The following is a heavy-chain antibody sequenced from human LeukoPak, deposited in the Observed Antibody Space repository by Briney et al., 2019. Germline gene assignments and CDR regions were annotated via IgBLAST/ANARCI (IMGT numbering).Heavy chain of an antibody. J-gene: IGHJ4*02. V-gene: IGHV1-46*01. CDR2: INPSGGST. Sequence: ASVKVSCKASGGTFSSYAISWVRQAPGQGLEWMGIINPSGGSTSYAQKFQGRVTMTRDTSTSTVYMELSSLRSEDTAVYYCASSLRQWLDYWGQGTLVTVSS. D-gene: IGHD6-19*01. CDR1: GGTFSSYA. CDR3: ASSLRQWLDY.